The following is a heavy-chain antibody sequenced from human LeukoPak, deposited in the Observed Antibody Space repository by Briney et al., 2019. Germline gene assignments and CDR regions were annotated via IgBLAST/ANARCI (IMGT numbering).Heavy chain of an antibody. V-gene: IGHV3-49*03. J-gene: IGHJ4*02. CDR2: IRSKAYGGTT. D-gene: IGHD6-13*01. CDR3: TRDQGIAAADY. CDR1: GFTFGDYA. Sequence: QPGRSLRLSCTASGFTFGDYAMSWFRQAPGKGLEWVGFIRSKAYGGTTEYAASVKGRFTISRDDSKSIAYLQMNSLKTEDTAVYYCTRDQGIAAADYWGQGTLVTVSS.